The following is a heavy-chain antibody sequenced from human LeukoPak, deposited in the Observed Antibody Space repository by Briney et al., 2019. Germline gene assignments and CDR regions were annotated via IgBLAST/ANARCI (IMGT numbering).Heavy chain of an antibody. V-gene: IGHV4-38-2*01. CDR2: IYHSGST. CDR1: GYSISSGYY. Sequence: SATLSLTCAVSGYSISSGYYWGWIRQPPGKGLEWIGSIYHSGSTYYNPSLKSRVTISVDTSKNQFSLKLSSVTAADTAVYYCATLMATIDYWGQGTLVTVSS. D-gene: IGHD5-24*01. CDR3: ATLMATIDY. J-gene: IGHJ4*02.